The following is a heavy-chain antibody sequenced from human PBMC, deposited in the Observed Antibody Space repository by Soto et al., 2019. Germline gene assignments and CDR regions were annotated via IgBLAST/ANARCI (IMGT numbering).Heavy chain of an antibody. CDR3: ASTTITVTSPPRGFFDL. D-gene: IGHD1-7*01. Sequence: QVQLVQSGAEVKKPGSSVKVSCKASGGTFSKSGISWVRQAPGQGLECMGVIMPTSGRPDYAQKFQGRVIITADESTSTAYMELSGLTSEDTAMYYCASTTITVTSPPRGFFDLWGRGTLVTVSS. CDR1: GGTFSKSG. J-gene: IGHJ2*01. V-gene: IGHV1-69*01. CDR2: IMPTSGRP.